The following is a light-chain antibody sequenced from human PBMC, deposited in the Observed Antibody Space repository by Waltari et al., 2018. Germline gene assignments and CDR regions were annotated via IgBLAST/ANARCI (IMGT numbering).Light chain of an antibody. CDR3: QQSYSTPPYT. CDR1: QSISSY. CDR2: AAS. Sequence: IQMTQSPSSLPASVGARVTITCRASQSISSYLNWYQQNPGKAPKLLIYAASSLQSVVPSRFSGSGSGTDFTLTISSLQPEDFATYYCQQSYSTPPYTFGQGTKLEIK. J-gene: IGKJ2*01. V-gene: IGKV1-39*01.